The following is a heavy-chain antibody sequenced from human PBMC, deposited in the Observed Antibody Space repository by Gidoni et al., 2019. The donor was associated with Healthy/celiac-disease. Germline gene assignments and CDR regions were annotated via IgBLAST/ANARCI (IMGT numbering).Heavy chain of an antibody. CDR3: ARGHCSSTSCYPYYYYGMDV. V-gene: IGHV3-13*01. CDR2: IGTAGDT. Sequence: EVQLVESGGGLVQPGGSLRLSCAASGFTFSSYDMHWVRQATGKGLEWVSAIGTAGDTYYPGSVKGRFTISRENAKNSLYLQMNSLRAGDTAVYYCARGHCSSTSCYPYYYYGMDVWGQGTTVTVSS. D-gene: IGHD2-2*01. CDR1: GFTFSSYD. J-gene: IGHJ6*02.